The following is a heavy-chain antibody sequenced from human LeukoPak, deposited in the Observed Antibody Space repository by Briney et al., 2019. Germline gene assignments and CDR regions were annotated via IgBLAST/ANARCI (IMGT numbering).Heavy chain of an antibody. J-gene: IGHJ3*02. CDR1: GYTFTSYY. CDR2: VNPSAGSA. D-gene: IGHD1-26*01. Sequence: ASVKVSCKASGYTFTSYYIHWVRQAPGQGLEWMGIVNPSAGSATYAQKFQGRVTMTRDTSTTTVYMEPSSLRSEDTAVYYCARDIGTDAFDIWGQGTMVTVSS. V-gene: IGHV1-46*01. CDR3: ARDIGTDAFDI.